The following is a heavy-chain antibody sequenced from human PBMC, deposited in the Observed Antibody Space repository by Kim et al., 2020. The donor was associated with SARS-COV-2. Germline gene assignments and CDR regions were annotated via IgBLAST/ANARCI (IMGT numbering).Heavy chain of an antibody. J-gene: IGHJ4*02. CDR2: P. CDR3: ARDPEKGVYDY. V-gene: IGHV7-4-1*02. D-gene: IGHD2-8*01. Sequence: PTYAQGFTGRFVFSLDTSVSTAYLQISSLKAEDTAVYYCARDPEKGVYDYWGQGTLVTVSS.